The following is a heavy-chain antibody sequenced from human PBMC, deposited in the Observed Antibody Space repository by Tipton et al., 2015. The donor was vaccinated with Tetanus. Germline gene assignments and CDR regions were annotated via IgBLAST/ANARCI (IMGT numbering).Heavy chain of an antibody. Sequence: SLRLSCAASGFTFSNYAMAWVRQAPGKGLEWVSGISVRGSHTYYADPVKGRFSISRDNTKNTVYLQMNSLRDEDTAVYYCAKDPASRGWFALLGQGSLVSVSA. V-gene: IGHV3-23*01. J-gene: IGHJ5*02. CDR1: GFTFSNYA. CDR3: AKDPASRGWFAL. CDR2: ISVRGSHT.